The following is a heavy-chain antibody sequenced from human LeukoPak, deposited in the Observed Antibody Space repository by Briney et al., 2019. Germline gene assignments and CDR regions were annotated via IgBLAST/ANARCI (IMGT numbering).Heavy chain of an antibody. V-gene: IGHV3-30-3*01. D-gene: IGHD2-2*02. CDR1: GFTFSSYA. CDR2: ISYDGSNK. Sequence: GGSLRLSCAASGFTFSSYAMHWVRQAPGKGLEWVAVISYDGSNKYYADSVKGRFTISRDNSKNTLYLQMNSLRAEDTAVYYCARAAPAPDFVVVPAAIGGSYFDYWGQGPLVTVSS. J-gene: IGHJ4*02. CDR3: ARAAPAPDFVVVPAAIGGSYFDY.